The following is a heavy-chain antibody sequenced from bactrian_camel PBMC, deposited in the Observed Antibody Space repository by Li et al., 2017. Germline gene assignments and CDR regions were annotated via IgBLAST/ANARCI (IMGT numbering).Heavy chain of an antibody. CDR2: IIHDGDTT. D-gene: IGHD7*01. J-gene: IGHJ4*01. CDR3: AKGRPRLGLVAADLD. CDR1: GFTFSNYH. Sequence: QVQLVESGGGSVQAGGSLRLSCATSGFTFSNYHMSWVRQAPGKGLEWVSRIIHDGDTTSYADSVKGRFTISRDNAKNTLYLQLDGLSTEDTATYYCAKGRPRLGLVAADLDRGQGTQVTVS. V-gene: IGHV3S33*01.